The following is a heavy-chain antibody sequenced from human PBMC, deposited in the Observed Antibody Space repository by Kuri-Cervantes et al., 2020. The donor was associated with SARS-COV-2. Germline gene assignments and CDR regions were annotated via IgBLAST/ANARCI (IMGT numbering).Heavy chain of an antibody. V-gene: IGHV3-11*05. D-gene: IGHD3-22*01. CDR1: GFTFSDYY. J-gene: IGHJ4*02. CDR2: ISSSSSYT. CDR3: AKDLYESGGYTWAY. Sequence: GGSLRLSCAASGFTFSDYYMSWICQAPGKGLEWVSYISSSSSYTNYADIVKGRFTISRDSSTNMVSLQMNSLRGDDTAVYYCAKDLYESGGYTWAYWGQGTRVTVSS.